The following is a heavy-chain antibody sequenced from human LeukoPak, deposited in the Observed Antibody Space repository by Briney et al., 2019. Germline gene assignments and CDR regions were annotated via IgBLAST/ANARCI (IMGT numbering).Heavy chain of an antibody. V-gene: IGHV6-1*01. CDR3: ARGAVAVRNAFDI. CDR1: GDSVSSNSAA. CDR2: TYYSSKWYN. D-gene: IGHD6-19*01. Sequence: TSQTLSLTCAISGDSVSSNSAACNWIRQSPSRGLEWLGRTYYSSKWYNDYAVSVKSRITINPDTSKNQFSLQLNSVTPEDTALYYCARGAVAVRNAFDIWGQGTMVTVSS. J-gene: IGHJ3*02.